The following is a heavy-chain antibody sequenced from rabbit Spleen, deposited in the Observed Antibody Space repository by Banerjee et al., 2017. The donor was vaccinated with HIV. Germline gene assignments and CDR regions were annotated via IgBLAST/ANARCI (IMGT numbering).Heavy chain of an antibody. CDR3: ARDAGTIFSTYGMDL. J-gene: IGHJ6*01. CDR2: IAAGSGST. Sequence: QEQLEESGGGLVQPERSLTLTCTASGFDVKSYHMNWVRRAPGKGLEWIACIAAGSGSTWYASWAKGRFTVSKTASTTVTLQMTSLTAADTATYFCARDAGTIFSTYGMDLWGQGTLVTVS. CDR1: GFDVKSYHM. V-gene: IGHV1S45*01. D-gene: IGHD4-2*01.